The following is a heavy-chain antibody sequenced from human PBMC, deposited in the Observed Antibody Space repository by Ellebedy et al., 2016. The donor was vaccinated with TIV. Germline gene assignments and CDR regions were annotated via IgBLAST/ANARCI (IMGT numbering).Heavy chain of an antibody. CDR2: FDDSGNT. V-gene: IGHV4-59*08. CDR1: GGSIRSYF. Sequence: SETLSLTCTVSGGSIRSYFWNWIRQPPGKGLEWIGYFDDSGNTNYNPSLKSRVTMSVDTSKNQFSLKLSSVTAADTAVYYCTRLPHTMSRGVPGNWFDPWGQGILVTVSS. CDR3: TRLPHTMSRGVPGNWFDP. D-gene: IGHD3-10*01. J-gene: IGHJ5*02.